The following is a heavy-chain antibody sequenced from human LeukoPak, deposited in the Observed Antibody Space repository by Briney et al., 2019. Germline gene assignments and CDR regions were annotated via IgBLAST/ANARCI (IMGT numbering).Heavy chain of an antibody. CDR3: ARGGDTMITEIQYFQY. V-gene: IGHV3-48*03. CDR2: ISSSGTTI. D-gene: IGHD3-22*01. J-gene: IGHJ1*01. Sequence: GGSLRLSCAASGFTFRNYEMNWVRQAPGKGLEWVSYISSSGTTIYYADSVKGRFTISRDNAKNSLFLQSNSLRAEDTAVYYCARGGDTMITEIQYFQYWGQGTLVTVSS. CDR1: GFTFRNYE.